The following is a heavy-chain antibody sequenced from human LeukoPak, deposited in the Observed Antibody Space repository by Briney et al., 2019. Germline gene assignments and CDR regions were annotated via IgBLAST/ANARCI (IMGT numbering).Heavy chain of an antibody. CDR1: GGSISSSNW. CDR2: IYHSGGT. D-gene: IGHD2-15*01. Sequence: PSETLSLTCAVSGGSISSSNWWSWVRQPPGKGLEWIGEIYHSGGTNYNPSLKSRVTISVDKSKNQFSLKLSSVTAADTAVYYCARDWRYCSGGSCPNWFDPWGQGTLVTVSS. CDR3: ARDWRYCSGGSCPNWFDP. V-gene: IGHV4-4*02. J-gene: IGHJ5*02.